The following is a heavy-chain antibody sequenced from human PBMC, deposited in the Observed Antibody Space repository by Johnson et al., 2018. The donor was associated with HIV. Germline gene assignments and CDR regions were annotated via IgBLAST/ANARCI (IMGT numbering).Heavy chain of an antibody. J-gene: IGHJ3*01. D-gene: IGHD1-26*01. Sequence: VQLVESGGGLVQPGGSLRLSCAASGFTVSNKYMSWVRQAPGKGPEWVSVIYSGGSTYYADSVKGRFTISRDNSKNTLYLQMNSLRVEDTAVYYCARDLVVGDHSAPLTHAFDGGGQGTMVTVSS. CDR1: GFTVSNKY. CDR2: IYSGGST. V-gene: IGHV3-66*01. CDR3: ARDLVVGDHSAPLTHAFDG.